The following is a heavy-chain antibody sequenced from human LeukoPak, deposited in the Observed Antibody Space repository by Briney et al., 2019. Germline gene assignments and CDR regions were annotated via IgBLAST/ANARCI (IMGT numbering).Heavy chain of an antibody. CDR3: ARHGSGRYYYYYMGV. CDR1: GGSISNYY. D-gene: IGHD1-26*01. J-gene: IGHJ6*03. V-gene: IGHV4-59*08. Sequence: SETLSLTCTVSGGSISNYYWSWIRQPPGKGLEWIGYIYDSGSTNYNPSLKSRVTISVDTSKNQFSLKLSSVTAADAAVYYCARHGSGRYYYYYMGVWGKGTTVTVSS. CDR2: IYDSGST.